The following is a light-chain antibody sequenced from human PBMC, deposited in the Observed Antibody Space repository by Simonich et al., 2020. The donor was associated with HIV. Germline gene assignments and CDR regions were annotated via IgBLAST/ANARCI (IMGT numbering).Light chain of an antibody. CDR2: DAS. J-gene: IGKJ3*01. CDR1: QGISSA. Sequence: AIQLTQSPSSLSASVGDRVTITCRASQGISSAFAWYQQKPGKAPKHLIYDASSLESGVPSRFSGSGSRTDFTLTISSLQPEDFATYYCQQFNSYPVTFGPGTKVDIK. CDR3: QQFNSYPVT. V-gene: IGKV1-13*02.